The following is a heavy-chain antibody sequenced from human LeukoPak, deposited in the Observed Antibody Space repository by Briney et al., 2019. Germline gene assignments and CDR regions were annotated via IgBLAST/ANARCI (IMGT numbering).Heavy chain of an antibody. J-gene: IGHJ4*02. Sequence: SQTLSLTCTVSGGSISSGSYYWSWVRQLPGKGLEWIGYIYYSGNTFYSPSLKSRVTISVDTSKNQFSLRVSSVTAADTAVYYCAKEGNDYGANSIDYWGQGTLVTVSS. D-gene: IGHD4-23*01. CDR1: GGSISSGSYY. CDR3: AKEGNDYGANSIDY. CDR2: IYYSGNT. V-gene: IGHV4-31*03.